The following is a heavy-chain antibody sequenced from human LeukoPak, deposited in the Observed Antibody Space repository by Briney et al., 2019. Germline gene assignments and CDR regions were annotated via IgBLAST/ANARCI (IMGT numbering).Heavy chain of an antibody. CDR2: INAGNGNT. CDR3: ARDTGTDAFDI. V-gene: IGHV1-3*03. J-gene: IGHJ3*02. D-gene: IGHD6-13*01. CDR1: GYTFTGYY. Sequence: ASVKVSCKASGYTFTGYYMHWVRQAPGQRLEWMGWINAGNGNTKYSQEFQGRVTITRDTSASTAYMELSSLRSEDMAVYYCARDTGTDAFDIWGQGTMVTVSS.